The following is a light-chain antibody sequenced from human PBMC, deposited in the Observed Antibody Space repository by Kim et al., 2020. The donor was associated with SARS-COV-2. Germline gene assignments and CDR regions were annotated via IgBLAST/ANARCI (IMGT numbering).Light chain of an antibody. CDR3: QSYDNSLSIWV. J-gene: IGLJ3*02. CDR1: SSNIGAGSD. CDR2: GNN. Sequence: RVTITCTESSSNIGAGSDVHWYQQLPGTAPRLLIFGNNNRPSGVPDRFSGSKSGTSASLAITGLQAEDESAYYCQSYDNSLSIWVFGGGTQLTVL. V-gene: IGLV1-40*01.